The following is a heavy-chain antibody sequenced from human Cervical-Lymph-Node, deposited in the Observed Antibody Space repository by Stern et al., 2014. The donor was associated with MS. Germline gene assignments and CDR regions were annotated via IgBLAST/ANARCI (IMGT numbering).Heavy chain of an antibody. J-gene: IGHJ4*02. CDR2: RTNVGST. CDR3: ARDTSAPERSDW. V-gene: IGHV3-53*01. CDR1: GFTVSRDY. D-gene: IGHD1-1*01. Sequence: EVQLVESGGGVIQPGGSLRLSCTASGFTVSRDYMTWVRQAPGKGLEWDSLRTNVGSTFYTDSVKGRFTISRDDAKNTVYLHMTSLRAEDTAMYYCARDTSAPERSDWWGQGTLVTVSS.